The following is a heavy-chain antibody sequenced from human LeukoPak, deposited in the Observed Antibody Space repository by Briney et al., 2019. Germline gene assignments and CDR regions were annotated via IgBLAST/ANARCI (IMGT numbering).Heavy chain of an antibody. CDR3: ARSIAAIVGATSGYYFDY. Sequence: GGSLRLSCAASGFTFSSYAMTWVRQAPGKGLEWVSSISGSSGSTYYADSVKGRFTISRDNAKNSLYLQMNSLRAEDTAVYYCARSIAAIVGATSGYYFDYWGQGTLVTVSS. CDR2: ISGSSGST. CDR1: GFTFSSYA. J-gene: IGHJ4*02. D-gene: IGHD1-26*01. V-gene: IGHV3-23*01.